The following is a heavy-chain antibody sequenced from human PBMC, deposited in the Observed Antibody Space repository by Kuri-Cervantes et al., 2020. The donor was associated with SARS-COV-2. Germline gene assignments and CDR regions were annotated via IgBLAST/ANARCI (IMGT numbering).Heavy chain of an antibody. J-gene: IGHJ4*02. Sequence: SVKVSCKASGGTFSSYAISWVRQAPGQGLEWMGGIIPIFGTANYAQKFQGRVTITRDTSASTAYMELSSLRSEDTAVYYCAGGLVPGSFDYWGQGTLVTVSS. V-gene: IGHV1-69*05. D-gene: IGHD3-16*01. CDR1: GGTFSSYA. CDR3: AGGLVPGSFDY. CDR2: IIPIFGTA.